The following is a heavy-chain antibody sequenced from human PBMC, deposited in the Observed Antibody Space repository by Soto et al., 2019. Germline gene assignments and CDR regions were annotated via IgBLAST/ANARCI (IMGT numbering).Heavy chain of an antibody. Sequence: QVQLQESGPGLVKPSQTLSLTCTVSGGSISSGGYYWSWIRQHPGKGLEWIGYIYYSGSTYYNPSLKGRVTISVDTSKNQFSLKLSSVTAAGTAVYYCARSGYSYGPNPLLYWGQGTLVTVSS. CDR2: IYYSGST. CDR1: GGSISSGGYY. CDR3: ARSGYSYGPNPLLY. V-gene: IGHV4-31*03. D-gene: IGHD5-18*01. J-gene: IGHJ4*02.